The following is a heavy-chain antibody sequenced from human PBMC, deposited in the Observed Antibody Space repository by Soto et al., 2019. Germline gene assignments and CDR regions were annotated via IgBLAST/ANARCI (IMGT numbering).Heavy chain of an antibody. Sequence: TLSLTCTVSGGSISSGGYYWSWIRQHPGKGLEWIGYIYYSGSTYYNPSLKSRVTISVDTSKNQFSLKLSSVTAADTAVYYCARVVNPYYYDSSGYYPFDYWGQGTLVTVSS. CDR1: GGSISSGGYY. D-gene: IGHD3-22*01. J-gene: IGHJ4*02. CDR2: IYYSGST. V-gene: IGHV4-31*03. CDR3: ARVVNPYYYDSSGYYPFDY.